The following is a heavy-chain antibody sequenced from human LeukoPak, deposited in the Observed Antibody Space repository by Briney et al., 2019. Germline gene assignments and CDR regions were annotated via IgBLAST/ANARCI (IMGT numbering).Heavy chain of an antibody. CDR1: GYTFTSYG. CDR2: ISAYNGNT. Sequence: ASVKVSCKASGYTFTSYGISWVRQAPGQGLEWMGWISAYNGNTNYAQKLQGRVTMTTDTSTSTAYMELRSLRSDDTAVYYCARAPYCSSTSCPPVRGKLDVWGQGTTVTVSS. CDR3: ARAPYCSSTSCPPVRGKLDV. D-gene: IGHD2-2*01. J-gene: IGHJ6*02. V-gene: IGHV1-18*01.